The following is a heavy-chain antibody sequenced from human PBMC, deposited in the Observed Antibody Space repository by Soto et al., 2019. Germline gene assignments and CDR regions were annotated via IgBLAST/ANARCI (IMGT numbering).Heavy chain of an antibody. CDR2: IYYSGST. V-gene: IGHV4-31*03. J-gene: IGHJ4*02. CDR1: GGSISRGGYY. D-gene: IGHD6-13*01. Sequence: QVQLQESGPGLVKPSQTLSLTCTVSGGSISRGGYYWSWIRQLPGKGLEWIGFIYYSGSTYYNPSLKSRATISVDTSKNQFSLKLSSMTAADSAVYYCARGGTAKFPIDYWGQGTQVTVSS. CDR3: ARGGTAKFPIDY.